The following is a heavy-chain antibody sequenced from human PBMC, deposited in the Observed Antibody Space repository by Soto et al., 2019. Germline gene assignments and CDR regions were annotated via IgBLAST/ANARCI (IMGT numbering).Heavy chain of an antibody. V-gene: IGHV3-48*01. CDR3: ARLQTETYCRGGSCWPPNYYYYMDV. D-gene: IGHD2-15*01. CDR2: ISSSSSTI. CDR1: GFTFSSYS. Sequence: GGSLRLSCAASGFTFSSYSMNWVRQAPGKGLEWVSYISSSSSTIYYADSVKGRFTISRDNAKNSLYLQMNILRAEDTAVYYCARLQTETYCRGGSCWPPNYYYYMDVWGKGTTVTVSS. J-gene: IGHJ6*03.